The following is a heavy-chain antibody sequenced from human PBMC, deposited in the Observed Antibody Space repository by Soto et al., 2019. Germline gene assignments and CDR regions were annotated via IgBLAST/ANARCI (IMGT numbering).Heavy chain of an antibody. CDR1: GGSISSYY. J-gene: IGHJ4*02. D-gene: IGHD3-10*01. Sequence: QVQLQESGPGLVKPSETLSLTCTVSGGSISSYYWSWIRQPPGKGLEWIGYIYYSGSTNYNPSLKSRVTITVDTSKNQFSLKLSSVTAADTAVYYCARYYGASSDYWGQGTLVTVSS. CDR2: IYYSGST. CDR3: ARYYGASSDY. V-gene: IGHV4-59*08.